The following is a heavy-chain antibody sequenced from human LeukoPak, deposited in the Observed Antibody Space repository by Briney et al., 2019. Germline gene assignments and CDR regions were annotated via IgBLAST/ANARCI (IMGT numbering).Heavy chain of an antibody. Sequence: GGSLRLSCAASGFTFSNAWMSWVRQAPGKGLEWVGRIKSKTDGGTTDYAAPVKGRFTISRDDSKNTLYLQMNSLKTEDTAVYYCTTDPRGMIVVVSDAFDIWGQGTMVTVSS. D-gene: IGHD3-22*01. CDR3: TTDPRGMIVVVSDAFDI. J-gene: IGHJ3*02. CDR1: GFTFSNAW. V-gene: IGHV3-15*01. CDR2: IKSKTDGGTT.